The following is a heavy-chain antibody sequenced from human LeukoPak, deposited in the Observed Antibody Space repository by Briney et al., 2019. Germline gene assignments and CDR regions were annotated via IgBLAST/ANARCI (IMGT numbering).Heavy chain of an antibody. J-gene: IGHJ4*02. V-gene: IGHV4-59*01. D-gene: IGHD3-10*01. CDR1: GGSISTYY. CDR2: IYYSGSA. Sequence: PSETLSRTCTVSGGSISTYYWSWIRQPPGKGLEWIGYIYYSGSAKYNPSLKSRVTISVDTSKNQFSLKLSSVTEADTAVYYCARSYGSGNYFDYWGQGTLVTVSS. CDR3: ARSYGSGNYFDY.